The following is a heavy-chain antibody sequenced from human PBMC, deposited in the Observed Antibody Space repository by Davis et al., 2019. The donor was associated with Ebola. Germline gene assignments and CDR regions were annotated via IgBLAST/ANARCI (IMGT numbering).Heavy chain of an antibody. V-gene: IGHV3-7*01. CDR2: IKQDGSEK. CDR1: GFTFSSYS. Sequence: GGSLRLSCAASGFTFSSYSMNWVRQAPGKGLEWVASIKQDGSEKYYVDSVKGRFTISRDNAKSSLYLQMNSLRAEDTAVYYCARDEAITVAGSINWYFDLWGRGTLVPVSS. CDR3: ARDEAITVAGSINWYFDL. D-gene: IGHD6-19*01. J-gene: IGHJ2*01.